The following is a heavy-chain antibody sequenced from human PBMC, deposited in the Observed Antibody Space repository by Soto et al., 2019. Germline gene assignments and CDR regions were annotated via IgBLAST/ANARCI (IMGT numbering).Heavy chain of an antibody. CDR3: ARNGLWEDIVVVPAATGLDAFDI. D-gene: IGHD2-2*01. V-gene: IGHV3-23*01. J-gene: IGHJ3*02. CDR2: ISGSGGST. CDR1: GFTFSSYA. Sequence: GGSLRLSCAASGFTFSSYAMSWVRQAPGKGLEWVSAISGSGGSTYYADSVKGRFTISRDNSKNTLYLQMNSLRAEDTAVYYCARNGLWEDIVVVPAATGLDAFDIWGQGTMVTVSS.